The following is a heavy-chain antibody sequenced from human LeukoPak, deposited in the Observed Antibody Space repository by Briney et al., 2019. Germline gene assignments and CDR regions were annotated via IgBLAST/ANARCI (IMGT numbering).Heavy chain of an antibody. CDR3: ARDLPYPGCSGGSCYSGMDV. V-gene: IGHV3-30*02. D-gene: IGHD2-15*01. J-gene: IGHJ6*02. CDR2: IRYDGSNK. CDR1: GFTFSSYG. Sequence: GGSLRLSCAASGFTFSSYGMHWVRQAPGKGLEWVAFIRYDGSNKYYADSVKGRFTISRDNSKNSLYLQMNSLRAEDTAVYYCARDLPYPGCSGGSCYSGMDVWGQGTTVTVSS.